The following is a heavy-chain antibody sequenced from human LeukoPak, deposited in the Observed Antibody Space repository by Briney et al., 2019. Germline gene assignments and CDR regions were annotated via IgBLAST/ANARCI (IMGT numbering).Heavy chain of an antibody. CDR1: TGSINSYY. J-gene: IGHJ4*02. D-gene: IGHD3/OR15-3a*01. CDR2: IYYSGST. V-gene: IGHV4-59*01. CDR3: ARGRFFWTY. Sequence: SETLSLTCTVSTGSINSYYLSWIRQPPGKGLEWIGYIYYSGSTNYNSSLKSRVTISVDTSKNQFSLKLNSVTAADTAVYYCARGRFFWTYWGQGTLVTVSS.